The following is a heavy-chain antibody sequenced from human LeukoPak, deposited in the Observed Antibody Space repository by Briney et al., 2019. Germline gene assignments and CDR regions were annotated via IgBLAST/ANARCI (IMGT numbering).Heavy chain of an antibody. J-gene: IGHJ6*03. CDR1: GGSISSYY. CDR3: ARARVTYGPYYYYYYMDV. D-gene: IGHD4-17*01. V-gene: IGHV4-59*01. CDR2: IYYNGST. Sequence: PSETLSLTCTVSGGSISSYYWSWIRQPPGKGLEWIGYIYYNGSTNYNPSLKSRVTISVDTSKNQFSLKLSSVTAADTAVYYCARARVTYGPYYYYYYMDVWGKGTTVTVSS.